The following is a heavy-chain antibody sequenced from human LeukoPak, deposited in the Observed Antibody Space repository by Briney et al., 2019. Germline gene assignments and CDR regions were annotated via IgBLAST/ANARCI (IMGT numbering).Heavy chain of an antibody. Sequence: PGGSLRLSCAASGFTFSSYGMHWVRQAPGKGLEWVAFIRYDGSNKYYADSVKGRFTISRDNSKNTLYLQMNSLRAEDTAVYHCTRDPSYYYDNTGYNWGQGTLVTVSS. CDR3: TRDPSYYYDNTGYN. J-gene: IGHJ4*02. CDR2: IRYDGSNK. V-gene: IGHV3-30*02. CDR1: GFTFSSYG. D-gene: IGHD3-22*01.